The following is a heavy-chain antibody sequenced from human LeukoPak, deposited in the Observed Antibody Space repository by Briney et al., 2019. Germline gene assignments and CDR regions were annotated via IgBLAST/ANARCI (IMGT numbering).Heavy chain of an antibody. Sequence: SETLSLTCTVSEGSISSGDYYWSWIRQPPGKGLEWIGYIYYSGSTYYNPSLKSRVTISLDTSKNQFSLKLSSVTAADTAVYYCARYYDFWATFDSWGQGTLVTVSS. J-gene: IGHJ4*02. CDR2: IYYSGST. CDR3: ARYYDFWATFDS. V-gene: IGHV4-30-4*01. CDR1: EGSISSGDYY. D-gene: IGHD3-3*01.